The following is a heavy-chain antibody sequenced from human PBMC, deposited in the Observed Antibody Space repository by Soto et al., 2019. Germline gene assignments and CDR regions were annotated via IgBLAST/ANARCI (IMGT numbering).Heavy chain of an antibody. Sequence: QVQLQESGPGLVKPSQTLSLTCTVSGGSISSGDYYWSWSRQPPGKGMEWIGYIYYSGSTYYNPSPKSRVTISVDTSKNQFSLKLSSVTAADTAVYYCARVGGGDSEPYFDYWGQGTLVTVSS. CDR3: ARVGGGDSEPYFDY. D-gene: IGHD2-21*02. V-gene: IGHV4-30-4*01. J-gene: IGHJ4*02. CDR2: IYYSGST. CDR1: GGSISSGDYY.